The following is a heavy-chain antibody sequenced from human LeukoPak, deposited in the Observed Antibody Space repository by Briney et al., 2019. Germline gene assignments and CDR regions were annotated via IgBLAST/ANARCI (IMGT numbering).Heavy chain of an antibody. V-gene: IGHV3-73*01. CDR1: GFTFSGSA. J-gene: IGHJ3*02. CDR3: ARLEEATTIAAPFDI. D-gene: IGHD1-26*01. CDR2: IRDKPHNYAT. Sequence: GGSLKLSCAASGFTFSGSALHWVRQASGKGLGWVGRIRDKPHNYATAYAASVTGRFTVSRDDSKNAAYLQMNSLKTEDTAIYYCARLEEATTIAAPFDIWGQGTMVTVSS.